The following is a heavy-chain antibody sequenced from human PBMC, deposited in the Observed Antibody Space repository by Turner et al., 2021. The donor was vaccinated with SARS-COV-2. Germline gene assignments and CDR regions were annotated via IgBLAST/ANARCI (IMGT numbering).Heavy chain of an antibody. J-gene: IGHJ4*02. CDR2: ISYDGSNK. CDR1: GFTFSIYG. Sequence: QVQLVESGGGVVQPGRPWRLPGAASGFTFSIYGMHWVRQAPGKGLEWVAVISYDGSNKYYADSVKGRFTISRDNSKNTLYLQMNSLRAEDTAVYYCAKSYSGSYWDRNDYWGQGTLVTVSS. D-gene: IGHD1-26*01. V-gene: IGHV3-30*18. CDR3: AKSYSGSYWDRNDY.